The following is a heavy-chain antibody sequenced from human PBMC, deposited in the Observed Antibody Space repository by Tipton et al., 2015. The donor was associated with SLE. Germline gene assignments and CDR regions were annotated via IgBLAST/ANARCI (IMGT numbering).Heavy chain of an antibody. D-gene: IGHD6-13*01. Sequence: TLSLTCTVSGDSISSTTYHWGWIRQPPGKGLEWIGSISDVGSTYSNPSLKSRVTISVDTSKNQFSLRLTSMTAADTAVYYCASSNGYSSSWYGPYNWFDPWGQGTLVTVSS. V-gene: IGHV4-39*07. CDR2: ISDVGST. J-gene: IGHJ5*02. CDR1: GDSISSTTYH. CDR3: ASSNGYSSSWYGPYNWFDP.